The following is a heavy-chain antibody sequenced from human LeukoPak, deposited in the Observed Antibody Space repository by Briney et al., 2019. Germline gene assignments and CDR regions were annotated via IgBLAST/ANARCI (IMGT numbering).Heavy chain of an antibody. D-gene: IGHD6-13*01. V-gene: IGHV4-34*01. J-gene: IGHJ3*02. CDR1: GGSFSGYY. Sequence: SETLSLTCAVYGGSFSGYYWSWIRQPPGKGLEWIGEINHSGSTNYNPSLKSRVTISVDTSKNQFSLKLSSVTAADTAVYCCARDRRIAAAGIAFDIWGQGTMVTVSS. CDR3: ARDRRIAAAGIAFDI. CDR2: INHSGST.